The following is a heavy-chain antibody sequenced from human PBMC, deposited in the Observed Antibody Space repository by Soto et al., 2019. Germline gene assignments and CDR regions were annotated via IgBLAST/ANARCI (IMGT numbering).Heavy chain of an antibody. D-gene: IGHD4-17*01. CDR3: ARTDGDYDQGAFDY. V-gene: IGHV4-28*01. J-gene: IGHJ4*02. CDR2: IYYSGST. Sequence: SEILSLTCAVSGYSISSSNWWGWIRQPPGKGLEWIGCIYYSGSTYYNPSLKSRVTMSVDTSKNQFSLKLSSVTAVDTAVYYCARTDGDYDQGAFDYWGQGTLFTVSS. CDR1: GYSISSSNW.